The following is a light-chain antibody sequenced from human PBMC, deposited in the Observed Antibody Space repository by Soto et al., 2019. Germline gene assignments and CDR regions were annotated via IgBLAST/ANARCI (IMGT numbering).Light chain of an antibody. CDR1: QSLVHSDGDTY. J-gene: IGKJ2*01. Sequence: DVVMTQSPLSLPVNLGEPAAISCRSTQSLVHSDGDTYLSWFHQRPGQSPRRLIFRVSKRDFGVPPRFIGSGLGTDFTLDITSVEAEDVGVYYCMQGTHWPPYTFGQGTRLEIK. CDR3: MQGTHWPPYT. CDR2: RVS. V-gene: IGKV2-30*02.